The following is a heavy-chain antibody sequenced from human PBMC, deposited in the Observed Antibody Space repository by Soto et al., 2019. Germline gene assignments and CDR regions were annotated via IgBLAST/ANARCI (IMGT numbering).Heavy chain of an antibody. CDR3: AGSYDSSSYLSTLDY. CDR1: GYSISSGYY. J-gene: IGHJ4*02. D-gene: IGHD3-22*01. V-gene: IGHV4-38-2*01. Sequence: PSETLSLTCAVSGYSISSGYYWGWIRQPPGKGLEWIGSIYHSRSTYYNPSLKSRVTISVDTSKNQFSLKLSSVTAADTAVYYCAGSYDSSSYLSTLDYWGQGTLVTVSS. CDR2: IYHSRST.